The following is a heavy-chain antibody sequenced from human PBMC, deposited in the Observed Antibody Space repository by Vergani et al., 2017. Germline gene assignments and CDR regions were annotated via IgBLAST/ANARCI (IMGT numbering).Heavy chain of an antibody. CDR2: IYYSGST. V-gene: IGHV4-31*11. D-gene: IGHD6-6*01. CDR1: GGSISSGGYY. CDR3: AREYSSSVGFLAY. J-gene: IGHJ4*02. Sequence: QVQLQESGPGLVKPSQTLSLTCAVSGGSISSGGYYWSWTRQHPGKGLEWIGYIYYSGSTYYNPSPKSRVTMSVDTSKNQFSLKLSSVTAADTAVYYCAREYSSSVGFLAYWGQGTLVTVSS.